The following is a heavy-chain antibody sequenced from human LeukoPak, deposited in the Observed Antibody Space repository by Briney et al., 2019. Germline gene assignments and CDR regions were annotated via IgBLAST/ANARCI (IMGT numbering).Heavy chain of an antibody. Sequence: PGGSLRLSCAASGFTFSTYGMHWVRQAPGKGLEWVAVLSSDGSNKYYADSVKGRFTISRDNSKNTLYLQMNSLSSEDTAVYYCARERQQMTYYNGMDVWGQGTTVTVSS. CDR3: ARERQQMTYYNGMDV. CDR2: LSSDGSNK. V-gene: IGHV3-30*03. CDR1: GFTFSTYG. J-gene: IGHJ6*02. D-gene: IGHD1/OR15-1a*01.